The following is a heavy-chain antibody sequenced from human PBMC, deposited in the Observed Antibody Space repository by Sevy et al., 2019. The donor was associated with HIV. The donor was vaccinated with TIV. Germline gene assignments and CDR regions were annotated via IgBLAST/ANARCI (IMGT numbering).Heavy chain of an antibody. V-gene: IGHV3-30*18. J-gene: IGHJ4*02. CDR3: AKDLHPPGPVRGTNFDY. CDR2: ISYEGSNI. Sequence: GGSLRLSCAASALTFTRYAFHWVRQALGKGPEWLGVISYEGSNIYYGPSVKGRFTISRDNSKNTLYLQMNDMRTEDTAVYYCAKDLHPPGPVRGTNFDYWGRGTLVTVSS. D-gene: IGHD1-1*01. CDR1: ALTFTRYA.